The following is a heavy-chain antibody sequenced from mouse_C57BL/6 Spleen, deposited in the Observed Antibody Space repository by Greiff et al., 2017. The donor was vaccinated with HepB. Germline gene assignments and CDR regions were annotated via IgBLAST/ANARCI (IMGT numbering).Heavy chain of an antibody. CDR3: ARDGYDGGYAMDY. CDR1: GYTFTSYW. D-gene: IGHD2-2*01. V-gene: IGHV1-64*01. CDR2: IHPNSGST. Sequence: QVQLKQPGAELVKPGASVKLSCKASGYTFTSYWMHWVKQRPGQGLEWIGMIHPNSGSTNYNEKFKSKATLTVDKSSSTAYMQLSSLTSEDSAVYYCARDGYDGGYAMDYWGQGTSVTVSS. J-gene: IGHJ4*01.